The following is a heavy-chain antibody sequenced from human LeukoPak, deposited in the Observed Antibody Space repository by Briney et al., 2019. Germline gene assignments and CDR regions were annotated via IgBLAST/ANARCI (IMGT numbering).Heavy chain of an antibody. D-gene: IGHD3-16*01. Sequence: GGSLRLSCAASGFTFSSYAMHCVRQAPGKGLEWVAVISYDGSNKYYADSVKGRFTISRDNSKNTLYLQMNSLRAEDTAVYYCARGGHWAKDYYYGMDVWGQGTTVTVSS. CDR1: GFTFSSYA. CDR3: ARGGHWAKDYYYGMDV. CDR2: ISYDGSNK. J-gene: IGHJ6*02. V-gene: IGHV3-30-3*01.